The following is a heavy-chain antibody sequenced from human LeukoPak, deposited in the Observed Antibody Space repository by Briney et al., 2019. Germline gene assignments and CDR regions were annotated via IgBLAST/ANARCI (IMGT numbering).Heavy chain of an antibody. Sequence: PGGSLRLSCAASGFTFDDYAMHWVRQAPGKGLEGVSGISWNSGSIGYADSVKGRFTISGDNAKNSLYLQMNSPRAEDMALYYCAKGLFGEPYDAFDIWGQGTMVTVSS. CDR3: AKGLFGEPYDAFDI. CDR2: ISWNSGSI. D-gene: IGHD3-10*02. CDR1: GFTFDDYA. V-gene: IGHV3-9*03. J-gene: IGHJ3*02.